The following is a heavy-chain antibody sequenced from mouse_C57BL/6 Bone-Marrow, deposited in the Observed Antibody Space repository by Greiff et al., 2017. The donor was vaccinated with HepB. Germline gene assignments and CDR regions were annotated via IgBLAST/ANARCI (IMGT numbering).Heavy chain of an antibody. Sequence: VKLMESGAELVRPGTSVKVSCKASGYAFTNYLIEWVKQRPGQGLEWIGVINPGSGGTNYNEKFKGKATLTADKSSSTAYMQLSSLTSEDSAVYFCARRGLPYYFDYWGQGTTLTVSS. CDR2: INPGSGGT. V-gene: IGHV1-54*01. D-gene: IGHD3-3*01. CDR3: ARRGLPYYFDY. J-gene: IGHJ2*01. CDR1: GYAFTNYL.